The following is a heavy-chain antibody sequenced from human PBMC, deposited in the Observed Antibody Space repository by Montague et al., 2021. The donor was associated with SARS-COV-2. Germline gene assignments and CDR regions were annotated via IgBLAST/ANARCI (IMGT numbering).Heavy chain of an antibody. J-gene: IGHJ4*02. Sequence: SETLSLTCSVSAEPTSGFFWNWIRQPAGKGLEWIGRIYASGGTDYNPSLESRVTMSVDTSKKQFSLKVNSVTAADTAMYYCTRGVVAAPTVLDYWGRGTLVTVSS. D-gene: IGHD2-15*01. CDR2: IYASGGT. CDR3: TRGVVAAPTVLDY. V-gene: IGHV4-4*07. CDR1: AEPTSGFF.